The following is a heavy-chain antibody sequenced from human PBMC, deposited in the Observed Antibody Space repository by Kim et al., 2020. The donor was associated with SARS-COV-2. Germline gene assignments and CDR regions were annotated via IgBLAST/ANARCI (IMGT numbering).Heavy chain of an antibody. D-gene: IGHD4-17*01. Sequence: PSLKSRVTISVDKSKNQFSLELSSVTAADTAVYYCAISTVTTYYYYMDVWGKGTTVTVSS. CDR3: AISTVTTYYYYMDV. V-gene: IGHV4-30-2*01. J-gene: IGHJ6*03.